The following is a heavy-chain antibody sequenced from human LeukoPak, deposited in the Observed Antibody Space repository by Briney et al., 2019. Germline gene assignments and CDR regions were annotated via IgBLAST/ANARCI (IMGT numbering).Heavy chain of an antibody. J-gene: IGHJ3*02. CDR2: ISGSGGST. CDR1: GFTFSSYA. D-gene: IGHD3-22*01. V-gene: IGHV3-23*01. CDR3: AKDLKPYYYDSSGYYADAFDI. Sequence: GGSPRLSCAASGFTFSSYAMSWVRQAPGRGPEWVSAISGSGGSTYYADSVKGRFTISRDNSKNTLYLQMNSLRAEDTAVYYCAKDLKPYYYDSSGYYADAFDIWGQGTMVTVSS.